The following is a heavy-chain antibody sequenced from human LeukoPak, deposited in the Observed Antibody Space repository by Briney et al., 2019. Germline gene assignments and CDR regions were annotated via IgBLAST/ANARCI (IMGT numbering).Heavy chain of an antibody. V-gene: IGHV4-38-2*02. D-gene: IGHD5-18*01. CDR1: DYSISNGYY. Sequence: SETLSLTCTVSDYSISNGYYWGWVRQPPGKGLEWIGSIYHSGSTHYNPSLKSRVTISVDTSKNQFSLKLSSVTAADTAVYYCARQFYTAIVLFWFDPWGLGTLVTVSS. CDR2: IYHSGST. J-gene: IGHJ5*02. CDR3: ARQFYTAIVLFWFDP.